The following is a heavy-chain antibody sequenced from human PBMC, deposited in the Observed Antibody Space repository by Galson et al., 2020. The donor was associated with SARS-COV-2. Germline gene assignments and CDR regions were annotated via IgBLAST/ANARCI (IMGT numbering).Heavy chain of an antibody. Sequence: GESLKISCAASGFTVSSNYMTWVRQAPGKGLEWVSLIYSGGSTSYADSVKGRFTISRDNSKNTLFLQMNSLRAEDTAVYYCAKSAFRSGLFDYWGQGTLVTVSS. D-gene: IGHD6-19*01. J-gene: IGHJ4*02. CDR3: AKSAFRSGLFDY. CDR2: IYSGGST. V-gene: IGHV3-53*01. CDR1: GFTVSSNY.